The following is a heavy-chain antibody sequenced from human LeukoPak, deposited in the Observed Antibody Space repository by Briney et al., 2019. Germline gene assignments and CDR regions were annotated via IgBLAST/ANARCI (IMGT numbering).Heavy chain of an antibody. Sequence: KPSETLSLTCTASGGSISSYYWSWIRQPPGKGLEWIGYIYYSGSTNYNPSLKSRVTISVDTSKNQFSLKLSSVTAADTAVYYCARVHRRWLQSPWFDPWGQGTLVTVSS. D-gene: IGHD5-24*01. V-gene: IGHV4-59*01. CDR2: IYYSGST. J-gene: IGHJ5*02. CDR1: GGSISSYY. CDR3: ARVHRRWLQSPWFDP.